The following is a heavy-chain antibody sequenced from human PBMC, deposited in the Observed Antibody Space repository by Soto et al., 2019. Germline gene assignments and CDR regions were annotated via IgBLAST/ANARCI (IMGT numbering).Heavy chain of an antibody. Sequence: SVKVSCKASGFTFTISAVRCVRQSRGQRLEWIGCIVVGSGNTNYAQKFQERVTITRDMSTSTAYMELSSLRSEDTAVYYCAADLVTVGWFDPWGQGTLVTVSS. CDR2: IVVGSGNT. J-gene: IGHJ5*02. CDR1: GFTFTISA. CDR3: AADLVTVGWFDP. D-gene: IGHD2-15*01. V-gene: IGHV1-58*01.